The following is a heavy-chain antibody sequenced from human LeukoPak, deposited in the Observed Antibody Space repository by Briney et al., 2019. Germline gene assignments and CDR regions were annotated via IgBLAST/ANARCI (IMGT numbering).Heavy chain of an antibody. CDR3: ARDLRYSRAGANIGYYYYMDV. D-gene: IGHD1-14*01. V-gene: IGHV1-69*06. Sequence: SVKVSCKASGGTFSSYAISWVRQAPGQGLEWMGGIIPIFGTANYAQKFQGRVTITADKSTSTAYMELSSLRSEDTAVYYCARDLRYSRAGANIGYYYYMDVWGKGTTVTVSS. CDR2: IIPIFGTA. J-gene: IGHJ6*03. CDR1: GGTFSSYA.